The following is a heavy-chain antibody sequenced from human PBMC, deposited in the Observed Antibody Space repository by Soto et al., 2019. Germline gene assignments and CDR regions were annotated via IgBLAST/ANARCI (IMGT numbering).Heavy chain of an antibody. CDR1: GGTFSNYV. J-gene: IGHJ6*02. CDR3: ARALMLYAIPEYYYYGMDV. CDR2: IIPIFGTA. D-gene: IGHD2-8*01. Sequence: VKVSCKASGGTFSNYVINWVRQAPGQGLEWMGGIIPIFGTANYAQKFQGRVTITADESTSTAYMELSSLRSEDTAVYYCARALMLYAIPEYYYYGMDVWGQGTTVTVSS. V-gene: IGHV1-69*13.